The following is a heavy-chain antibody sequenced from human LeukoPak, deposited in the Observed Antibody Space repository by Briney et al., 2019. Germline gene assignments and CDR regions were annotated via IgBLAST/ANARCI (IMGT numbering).Heavy chain of an antibody. V-gene: IGHV4-39*01. CDR1: GGSISSSSYY. J-gene: IGHJ4*02. CDR2: IYYSGST. Sequence: SETLSLTCTVSGGSISSSSYYWGWIRQPPGKGLEWIGSIYYSGSTYYNPSLKSRVTISVDTSKNQFSLKLSSVTAADTAVYYCASTGPVWFGELLGDYWGQGTLVTVSS. D-gene: IGHD3-10*01. CDR3: ASTGPVWFGELLGDY.